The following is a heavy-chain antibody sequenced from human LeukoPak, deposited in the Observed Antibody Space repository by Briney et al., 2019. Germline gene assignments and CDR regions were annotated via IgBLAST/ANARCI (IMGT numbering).Heavy chain of an antibody. CDR2: MNPNSGNT. Sequence: ASVKVSCKASGYTFTSYDINWVRQATGRGLEWMGWMNPNSGNTGYAQKFQGRVTMTRNTSISTAYMELSSLRSEDTAVYYCARFGFAWFGELLSSGYGMDVWGQGTTVTVSS. V-gene: IGHV1-8*01. CDR1: GYTFTSYD. D-gene: IGHD3-10*01. J-gene: IGHJ6*02. CDR3: ARFGFAWFGELLSSGYGMDV.